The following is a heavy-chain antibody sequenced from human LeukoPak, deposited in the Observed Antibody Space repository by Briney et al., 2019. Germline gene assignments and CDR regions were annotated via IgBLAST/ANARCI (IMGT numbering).Heavy chain of an antibody. CDR1: GFTFSTYS. CDR2: VKSKADDGTT. Sequence: PGGSLRLSCGASGFTFSTYSMNWVRQAPRQGLEWVGRVKSKADDGTTDYAAPVQGRFTISRDDSKNTLSLQMNSLKTEDTAVYYCATEGGSGSYYGDDAFDMWGQGTMVTVSS. V-gene: IGHV3-15*01. J-gene: IGHJ3*02. D-gene: IGHD3-10*01. CDR3: ATEGGSGSYYGDDAFDM.